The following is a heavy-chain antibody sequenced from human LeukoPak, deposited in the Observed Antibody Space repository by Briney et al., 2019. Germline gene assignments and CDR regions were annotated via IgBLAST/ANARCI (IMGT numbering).Heavy chain of an antibody. V-gene: IGHV4-34*01. Sequence: SETLSLTCAVYGGSFSGYYWSWIRQPPGKGLEWIGEINHSGSTNYNPSLKSRATISVDTSKNQFSLKLSSVTAADTAVYYCARGQGSSSWYGTSYYFDYWGQGTLVTVSS. D-gene: IGHD6-13*01. CDR1: GGSFSGYY. CDR2: INHSGST. J-gene: IGHJ4*02. CDR3: ARGQGSSSWYGTSYYFDY.